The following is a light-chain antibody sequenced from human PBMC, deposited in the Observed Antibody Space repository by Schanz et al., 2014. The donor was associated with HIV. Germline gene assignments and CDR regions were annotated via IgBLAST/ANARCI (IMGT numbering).Light chain of an antibody. CDR3: SSYSSEGSPYV. CDR2: DVT. V-gene: IGLV2-14*01. J-gene: IGLJ1*01. Sequence: QPVLTQPAFVSGSPGQSITISCTGTNSDIGGFNFASWYRQHPGKAPNLMIYDVTHRPSGISSRFSGSKSGNTASLTISGLQAEDEADYYCSSYSSEGSPYVIGTGTKVTVL. CDR1: NSDIGGFNF.